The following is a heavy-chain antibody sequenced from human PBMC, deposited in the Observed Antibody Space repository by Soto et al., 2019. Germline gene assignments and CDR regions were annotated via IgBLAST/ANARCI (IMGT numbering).Heavy chain of an antibody. D-gene: IGHD3-3*01. Sequence: SETLSLTCTVTGGTFSGYYWTWIRQSAGGGLEWIGRIYSSGSTNYNPSLKSRVTISLDTSMNHFSLRLSSVTAADTAVYYCARGQRFSDWFDPWGQGTLVTVSS. V-gene: IGHV4-4*07. J-gene: IGHJ5*02. CDR1: GGTFSGYY. CDR3: ARGQRFSDWFDP. CDR2: IYSSGST.